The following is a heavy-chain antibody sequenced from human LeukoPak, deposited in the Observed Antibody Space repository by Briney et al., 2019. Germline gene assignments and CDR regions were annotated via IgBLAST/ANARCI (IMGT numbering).Heavy chain of an antibody. D-gene: IGHD3-22*01. J-gene: IGHJ4*02. V-gene: IGHV4-34*01. CDR1: GGSFSGYY. CDR3: ATGEDYDSSGY. CDR2: INHSGST. Sequence: SETLSLTCAVYGGSFSGYYWSWIRQPPGKGLEWIGEINHSGSTNYNPSLKSRVTISVDTSKNQFSLKPSSVTAADTAVYYCATGEDYDSSGYWGQGTLVTVSS.